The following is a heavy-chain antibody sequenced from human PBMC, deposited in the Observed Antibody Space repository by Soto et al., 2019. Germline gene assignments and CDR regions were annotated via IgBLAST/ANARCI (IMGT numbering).Heavy chain of an antibody. CDR3: AQNLLAGTSLFDP. Sequence: QITLKESGPTLVKPTQTLTLTCTFSGFSLSTSGVGVVWIRQPPGKDLEWLGIIYWDDDKRYSPSLKSSLTNTKHTSKNQVVLTMTNMDPVDTGSYSCAQNLLAGTSLFDPWGQGTLVTVSS. CDR2: IYWDDDK. J-gene: IGHJ5*02. CDR1: GFSLSTSGVG. V-gene: IGHV2-5*02. D-gene: IGHD6-19*01.